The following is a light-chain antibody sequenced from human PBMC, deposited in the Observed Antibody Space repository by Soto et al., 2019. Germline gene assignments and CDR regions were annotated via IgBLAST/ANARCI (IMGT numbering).Light chain of an antibody. CDR1: QSVSSN. CDR2: AAS. Sequence: EIVMTQSTVTLSVSPGERATLSCRASQSVSSNLAWYQQKPGQAPRLLIYAASTRATGIPARFSGSGSGTEFTLTISSLQSEDFAVYYCQQYNQWPLFTFGPGTQVHIK. J-gene: IGKJ3*01. CDR3: QQYNQWPLFT. V-gene: IGKV3-15*01.